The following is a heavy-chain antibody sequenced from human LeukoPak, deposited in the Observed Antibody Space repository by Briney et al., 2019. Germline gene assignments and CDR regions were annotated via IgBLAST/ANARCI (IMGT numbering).Heavy chain of an antibody. CDR2: IYYSGST. J-gene: IGHJ4*02. CDR3: ARASGQLVHDY. Sequence: SETLSLTCTVSGGSISSTSYYWGWIRQPPGKGLEWIGYIYYSGSTNYNPSLKSRVTISVDTSKNQFSLKLSSVTAADTAVYYCARASGQLVHDYWGQGTLVTVSS. V-gene: IGHV4-61*05. D-gene: IGHD6-6*01. CDR1: GGSISSTSYY.